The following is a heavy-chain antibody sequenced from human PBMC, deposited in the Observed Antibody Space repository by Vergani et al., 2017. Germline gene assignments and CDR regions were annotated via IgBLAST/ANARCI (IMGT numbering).Heavy chain of an antibody. J-gene: IGHJ4*02. Sequence: EVQLLESGGGLVQPGGSLRLSCAASGFTFSSYSMSWVRQAPGKGLEWVSSISSSSSYIYYADSVKGRFTISRDNAKNSLYLQMNSLRAEDTAVYYCARVGRYGNYFDYWGQGTLVTVSS. D-gene: IGHD5-18*01. CDR3: ARVGRYGNYFDY. CDR2: ISSSSSYI. V-gene: IGHV3-21*01. CDR1: GFTFSSYS.